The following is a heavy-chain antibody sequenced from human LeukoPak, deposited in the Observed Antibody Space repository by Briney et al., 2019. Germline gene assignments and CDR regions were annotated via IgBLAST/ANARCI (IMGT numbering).Heavy chain of an antibody. J-gene: IGHJ4*02. Sequence: SQTLSLTCAISGDSVSSNSAAWTWIRQSPSRGLEWLGRTYYRSKWYNDCAVSVKSRITINPDTSKNQFSLQLYSVTPEDTAVYYCAREPTAGTGRFDYWGQGTLVTVSS. CDR3: AREPTAGTGRFDY. CDR1: GDSVSSNSAA. V-gene: IGHV6-1*01. CDR2: TYYRSKWYN. D-gene: IGHD6-13*01.